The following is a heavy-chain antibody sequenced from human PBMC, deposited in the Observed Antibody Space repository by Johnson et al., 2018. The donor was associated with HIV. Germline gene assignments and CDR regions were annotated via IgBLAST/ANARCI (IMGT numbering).Heavy chain of an antibody. V-gene: IGHV3-7*01. J-gene: IGHJ3*02. CDR2: MNQDGSEK. D-gene: IGHD2-21*01. Sequence: VQLVESGGGLVQPGRSLRLSCAASGFTFSSYAMSWVRQAPGKGLEWVANMNQDGSEKYYVDSVKGRFTISRDNVKNSLYLQMNSLRAVDTAVYYCARGGGCGGDCYSGYDAFDIWGQGTMVTV. CDR3: ARGGGCGGDCYSGYDAFDI. CDR1: GFTFSSYA.